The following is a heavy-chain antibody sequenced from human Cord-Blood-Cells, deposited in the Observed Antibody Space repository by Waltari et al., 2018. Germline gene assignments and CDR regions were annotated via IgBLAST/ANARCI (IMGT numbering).Heavy chain of an antibody. CDR3: ARRDILGATDY. Sequence: QLQLQESGTGLVKPSETLSLTCTVAGGSISSRSSYCGSKRQPPGKGLEWIGSIDYSGSTYYNASLKSRVTISVDTSKNQFSLKLSSVTAADTAVYYCARRDILGATDYWGQGTLVTVSS. CDR2: IDYSGST. J-gene: IGHJ4*02. D-gene: IGHD1-26*01. CDR1: GGSISSRSSY. V-gene: IGHV4-39*01.